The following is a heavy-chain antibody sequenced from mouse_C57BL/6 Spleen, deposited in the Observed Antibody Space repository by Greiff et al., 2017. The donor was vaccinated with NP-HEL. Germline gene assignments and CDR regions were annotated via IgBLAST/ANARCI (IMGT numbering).Heavy chain of an antibody. Sequence: EVQLVESGGGLVKPGGSLKLSCAASGFTFSSYAMSWVRQTPEKRLEWVATISDGGSYTYYPDNVKGRFTISRDNAKNNLYLQMSHLKSEDTAMYYCARDDYDSYYFDYWGQGTTLTVSS. CDR1: GFTFSSYA. V-gene: IGHV5-4*01. D-gene: IGHD2-4*01. CDR3: ARDDYDSYYFDY. CDR2: ISDGGSYT. J-gene: IGHJ2*01.